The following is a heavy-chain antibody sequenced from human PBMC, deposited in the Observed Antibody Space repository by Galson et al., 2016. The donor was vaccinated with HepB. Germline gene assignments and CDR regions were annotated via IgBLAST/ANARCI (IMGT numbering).Heavy chain of an antibody. V-gene: IGHV3-11*06. D-gene: IGHD6-19*01. Sequence: SLRLSCAASGFRFSDYYMSWIRQAPGKGLEWVAHISSSSFYINYADSVKGRFTISRDNAKNSLSLQMNSLRAEDTAVYFCARDLLDSSGWRVLGGDNWGQGTLVTVSS. CDR1: GFRFSDYY. CDR3: ARDLLDSSGWRVLGGDN. CDR2: ISSSSFYI. J-gene: IGHJ4*02.